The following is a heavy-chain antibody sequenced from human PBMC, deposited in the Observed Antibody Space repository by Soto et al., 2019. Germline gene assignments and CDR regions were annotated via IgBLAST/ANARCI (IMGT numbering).Heavy chain of an antibody. CDR3: ARNWNLGFFDY. J-gene: IGHJ4*02. CDR1: GGSINSGDYY. V-gene: IGHV4-30-4*01. D-gene: IGHD1-7*01. Sequence: SETLSLTCTVSGGSINSGDYYWSWIRQPPGKGLEWIGYIYYSGSTYYNPSLKSRLTISVDTSKNQFSLKLSSVTAADTAVYYCARNWNLGFFDYWGQGTLVTVSS. CDR2: IYYSGST.